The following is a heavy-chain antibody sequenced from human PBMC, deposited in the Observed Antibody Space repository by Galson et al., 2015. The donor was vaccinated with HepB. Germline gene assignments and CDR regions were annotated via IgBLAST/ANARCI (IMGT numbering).Heavy chain of an antibody. Sequence: SVKVSCKASGGSFSSFALSWVRQAPGRGLEWMGGIMPVFAIVNYAQKFQDRVTITADTSTRTTTAYMELSSLTSDDTAVYYGARGMGDGNNLVRYYYYGLDVWGQGTTVTVSS. V-gene: IGHV1-69*10. CDR3: ARGMGDGNNLVRYYYYGLDV. D-gene: IGHD5-24*01. CDR1: GGSFSSFA. CDR2: IMPVFAIV. J-gene: IGHJ6*02.